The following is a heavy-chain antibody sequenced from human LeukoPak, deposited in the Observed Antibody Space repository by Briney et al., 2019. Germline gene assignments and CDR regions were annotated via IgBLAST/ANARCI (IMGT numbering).Heavy chain of an antibody. J-gene: IGHJ4*02. V-gene: IGHV3-23*01. CDR3: AKVSESNYDILTGYYTPYYFDY. CDR1: GFTFSNYA. D-gene: IGHD3-9*01. CDR2: ISGSASST. Sequence: GGSLRLSCAASGFTFSNYAMSWVRQAPGKGLEWVSAISGSASSTYYADSVKGRFTISRDNSKNTLYLQMNSLRADDTAVYYCAKVSESNYDILTGYYTPYYFDYWGQGTLVTVSS.